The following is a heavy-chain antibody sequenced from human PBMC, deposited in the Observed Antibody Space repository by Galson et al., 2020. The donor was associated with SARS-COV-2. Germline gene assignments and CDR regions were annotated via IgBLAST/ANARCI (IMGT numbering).Heavy chain of an antibody. CDR3: ASTVYGSAGMDV. CDR1: GFTFSDAW. V-gene: IGHV3-15*01. CDR2: IQSKTAGGTT. J-gene: IGHJ6*02. D-gene: IGHD4-17*01. Sequence: GGSLRLSCAASGFTFSDAWMTWVRQAPGKGLEWVGHIQSKTAGGTTDYSAPVKGRFTISRDDSKNTLFLQMNRLKTEDTAVYYCASTVYGSAGMDVWGQWTTVTVSS.